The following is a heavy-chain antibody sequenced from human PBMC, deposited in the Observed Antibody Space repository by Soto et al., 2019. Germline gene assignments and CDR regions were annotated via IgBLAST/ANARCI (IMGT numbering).Heavy chain of an antibody. D-gene: IGHD6-19*01. J-gene: IGHJ5*02. CDR3: ARGRGRSSSGWSWFDA. V-gene: IGHV4-4*02. Sequence: SETLSLTCGVSGGTIRSPDWWTWVRQPPGKGLEWIGEIFQSGRTNYTPSLESRVTISVDKSKNQFSMTLTSVTAADTAVYFCARGRGRSSSGWSWFDAWGKGILVNVS. CDR2: IFQSGRT. CDR1: GGTIRSPDW.